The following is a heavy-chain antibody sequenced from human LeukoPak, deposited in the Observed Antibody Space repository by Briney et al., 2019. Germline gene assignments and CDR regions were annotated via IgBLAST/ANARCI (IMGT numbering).Heavy chain of an antibody. D-gene: IGHD2-15*01. V-gene: IGHV4-59*08. Sequence: SETLSLTCTVSGGSISTYYWSWIRQPPGKGLEWTGYIYYSGSTDYNPSLKSRVTISIDTSKNQFSLRLTSVTAADTAIYYCASLGYCSGGSCYSGPFDSWGQGTLVTVSS. CDR3: ASLGYCSGGSCYSGPFDS. CDR1: GGSISTYY. CDR2: IYYSGST. J-gene: IGHJ4*02.